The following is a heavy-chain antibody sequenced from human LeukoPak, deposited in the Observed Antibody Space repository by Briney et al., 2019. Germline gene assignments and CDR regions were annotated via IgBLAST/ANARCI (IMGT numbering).Heavy chain of an antibody. CDR1: GFTFSSYG. Sequence: GGSLRLSCAASGFTFSSYGMHWIRQAPGKGLEWVSYISSSGSTIYYADSVKGRFTISRDNAKNSLYLQMNSLRAEDTAVYYCARGRVVPAAIEGWFDPWGQGTLVTVSS. D-gene: IGHD2-2*01. J-gene: IGHJ5*02. CDR2: ISSSGSTI. V-gene: IGHV3-48*04. CDR3: ARGRVVPAAIEGWFDP.